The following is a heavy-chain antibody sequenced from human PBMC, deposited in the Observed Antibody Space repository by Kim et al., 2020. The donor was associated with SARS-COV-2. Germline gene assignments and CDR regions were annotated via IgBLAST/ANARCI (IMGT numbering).Heavy chain of an antibody. CDR2: INPSGGST. V-gene: IGHV1-46*01. J-gene: IGHJ6*02. Sequence: ASVKVSCKASGYTFTSYYMHWVRQAPGQGLEWMGIINPSGGSTSYAQKFQGRVTMTRDTSTSTVYMELSSLRSEDTAVYYCARAATTDYYYYGMDVWGQGTTVTVSS. CDR3: ARAATTDYYYYGMDV. D-gene: IGHD1-26*01. CDR1: GYTFTSYY.